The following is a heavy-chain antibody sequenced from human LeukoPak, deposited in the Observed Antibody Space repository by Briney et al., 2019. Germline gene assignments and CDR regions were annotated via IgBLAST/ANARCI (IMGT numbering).Heavy chain of an antibody. CDR3: ARDMYYDFWSGYSPYYYGMDV. J-gene: IGHJ6*02. D-gene: IGHD3-3*01. CDR1: GFTFSSYS. Sequence: GGSLRLSCAASGFTFSSYSMNWVRQAPGKGLEWVSSISSSSSYIYYADSVKGRFTIPRDNAKNSLYLQMNSLRAEDTAVYYCARDMYYDFWSGYSPYYYGMDVWGQGTTVTVSS. V-gene: IGHV3-21*01. CDR2: ISSSSSYI.